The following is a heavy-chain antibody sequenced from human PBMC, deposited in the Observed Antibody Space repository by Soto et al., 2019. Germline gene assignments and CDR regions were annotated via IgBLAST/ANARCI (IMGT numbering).Heavy chain of an antibody. J-gene: IGHJ4*02. Sequence: SWIRQPPGKGLEWISAYNGNTNYAQKLQGRVTMTTDTSTSTAYMELRSLRSDDTAVYYCARDGPPTYYWGQGTLVTVSS. CDR3: ARDGPPTYY. CDR2: SAYNGNT. V-gene: IGHV1-18*01.